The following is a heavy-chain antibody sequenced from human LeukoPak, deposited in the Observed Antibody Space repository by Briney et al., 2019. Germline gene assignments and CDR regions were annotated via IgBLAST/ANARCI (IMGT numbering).Heavy chain of an antibody. CDR3: ARVVFWSGYQFDY. CDR2: INPNSGGT. Sequence: ASVKVSCEASGYTFTGYYMHWVRQAPGQGLEWMGWINPNSGGTNYAQKFQGRVTMTRDTSISTAYMELSRLRSDDTAVYYCARVVFWSGYQFDYWGQGTLVTVSS. CDR1: GYTFTGYY. J-gene: IGHJ4*02. V-gene: IGHV1-2*02. D-gene: IGHD3-3*01.